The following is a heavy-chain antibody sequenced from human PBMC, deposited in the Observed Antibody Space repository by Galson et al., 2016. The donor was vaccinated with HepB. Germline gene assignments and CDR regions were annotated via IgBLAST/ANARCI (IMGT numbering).Heavy chain of an antibody. Sequence: SLRLSCAASGFTFSTYDMHWVRQTTGKGLEWVSAIGVADDTYYPGSVKGRFTISREDAKNSLYLQMNSLRAEDTAVYYCVKWRGGVWTDYFIDYWGQGTLVTVSS. CDR1: GFTFSTYD. CDR2: IGVADDT. CDR3: VKWRGGVWTDYFIDY. J-gene: IGHJ4*02. V-gene: IGHV3-13*01. D-gene: IGHD3/OR15-3a*01.